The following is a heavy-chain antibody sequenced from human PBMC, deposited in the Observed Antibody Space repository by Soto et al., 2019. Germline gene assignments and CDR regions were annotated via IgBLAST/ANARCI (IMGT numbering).Heavy chain of an antibody. CDR3: ATRISSVAYAISNCFDY. V-gene: IGHV1-46*01. Sequence: ASVKVSCKASGYTFTSYYMHWVRQAPGQGLEWMGVINPSGGSTTYAQKFQGRVTMTRDTSTSTVYLELYSLRSEDTAIYYCATRISSVAYAISNCFDYWGQGTLVTVSS. CDR1: GYTFTSYY. CDR2: INPSGGST. J-gene: IGHJ4*02. D-gene: IGHD2-8*02.